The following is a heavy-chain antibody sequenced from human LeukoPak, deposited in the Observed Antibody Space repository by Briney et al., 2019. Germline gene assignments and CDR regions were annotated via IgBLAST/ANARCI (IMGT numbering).Heavy chain of an antibody. CDR1: GFTFSNYG. CDR3: ARNVGGTCAADV. CDR2: IWSDGSKK. J-gene: IGHJ3*01. V-gene: IGHV3-33*08. D-gene: IGHD1-26*01. Sequence: GSLRLSCAASGFTFSNYGMHWVRQAPGKGLEWVADIWSDGSKKYYADSVKGRFTISRDNSKSTLYLQMNSLTAEDAAVYYCARNVGGTCAADVWGQGTMVTVSS.